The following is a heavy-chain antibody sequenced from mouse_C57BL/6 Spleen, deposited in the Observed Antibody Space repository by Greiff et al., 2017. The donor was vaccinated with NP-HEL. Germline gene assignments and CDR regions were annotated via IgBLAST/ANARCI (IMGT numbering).Heavy chain of an antibody. CDR3: ANYRAMDY. Sequence: VQLQQPGPELVKPGASVKISCKASGYAFSSSWMNWVKQRPGKGLEWIGRIYPGDGDTNYNGKFKGKATLTADKSSSTAYMQLSSLTSEDSAVYFCANYRAMDYWGQGTSVTVSS. CDR2: IYPGDGDT. D-gene: IGHD1-1*02. V-gene: IGHV1-82*01. CDR1: GYAFSSSW. J-gene: IGHJ4*01.